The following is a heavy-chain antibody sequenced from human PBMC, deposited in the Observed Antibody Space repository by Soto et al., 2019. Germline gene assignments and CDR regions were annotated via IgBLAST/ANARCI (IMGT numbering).Heavy chain of an antibody. V-gene: IGHV3-73*02. J-gene: IGHJ6*02. D-gene: IGHD5-12*01. CDR3: TRISGYLYNYYGMDV. CDR1: GLTFSGSA. CDR2: IRSKANSYAT. Sequence: EVQLVESGGGLVQPGGSLKLSCAASGLTFSGSAIHWVRQASGKGLEWGGRIRSKANSYATAYAASVKGRFTISRDDSKNTAYLQMNSLKTEDTAVYYCTRISGYLYNYYGMDVWGQGTTVTVSS.